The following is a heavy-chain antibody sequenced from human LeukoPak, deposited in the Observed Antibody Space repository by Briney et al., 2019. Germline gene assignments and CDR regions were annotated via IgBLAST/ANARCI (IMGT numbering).Heavy chain of an antibody. J-gene: IGHJ5*02. V-gene: IGHV4-31*03. Sequence: PSDTLSLTCTVSGDFISRGGFYWTWLRHHPGKGLEWIGYIYYSGSTNYNPSLESRVTISIDTSKNQFSLKLSSVTAADTAVYYCARGSRYSYHWFDPWGQGALVTVSS. CDR2: IYYSGST. D-gene: IGHD5-18*01. CDR1: GDFISRGGFY. CDR3: ARGSRYSYHWFDP.